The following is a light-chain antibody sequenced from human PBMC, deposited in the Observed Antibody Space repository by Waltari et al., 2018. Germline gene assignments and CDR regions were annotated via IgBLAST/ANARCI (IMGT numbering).Light chain of an antibody. Sequence: DIVMTQSPDSLRVSLGEPPTIHCKSSQSVFYANNKNYLAWYQQRPGQPPKLLIYWASTRASGVPDRFSGSGSGTDFTLTISSLQAEDAAIYYCQQCYGSPYTFGQGTKLDI. CDR3: QQCYGSPYT. CDR2: WAS. CDR1: QSVFYANNKNY. J-gene: IGKJ2*01. V-gene: IGKV4-1*01.